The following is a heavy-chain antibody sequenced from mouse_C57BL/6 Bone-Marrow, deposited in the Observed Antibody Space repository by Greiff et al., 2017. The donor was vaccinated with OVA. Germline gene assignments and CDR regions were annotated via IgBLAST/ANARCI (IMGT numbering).Heavy chain of an antibody. Sequence: EVKVVESGAELVKPGASVKLSCTASGFNIKDYYMHWVKQRTEQGLEWIGRIDPEDGETKYAPKFQGKATITADTSSNTAYLQLSSLTSEDTAVYYCASLFLYGNYPMDYWGQGTSVTVSS. CDR2: IDPEDGET. CDR3: ASLFLYGNYPMDY. J-gene: IGHJ4*01. V-gene: IGHV14-2*01. CDR1: GFNIKDYY. D-gene: IGHD2-1*01.